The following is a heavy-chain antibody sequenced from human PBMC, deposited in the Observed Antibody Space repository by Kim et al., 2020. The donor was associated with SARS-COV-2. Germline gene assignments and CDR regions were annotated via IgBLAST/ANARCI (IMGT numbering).Heavy chain of an antibody. CDR3: TSAGVVTPYYFDY. V-gene: IGHV4-59*01. J-gene: IGHJ4*02. Sequence: YNPSLKSRVPISVDTSKNQFSLKLSSVTAADTAVYYCTSAGVVTPYYFDYWGQGTLVTVSS. D-gene: IGHD3-3*01.